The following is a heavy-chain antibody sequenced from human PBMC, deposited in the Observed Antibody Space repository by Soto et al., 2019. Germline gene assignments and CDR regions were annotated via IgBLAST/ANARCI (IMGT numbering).Heavy chain of an antibody. J-gene: IGHJ4*02. CDR2: IDPSDSYT. Sequence: EVQLVQSGAEVKKPGESLRISCKGSGYSFTSYWISWVRQMPGKGLEWMGRIDPSDSYTNYSPSFQGHVTISADKSISTAYLQWSSLKASDTAMYYCTRHVMGVWGWVEEPLWGQGTLVTVSS. V-gene: IGHV5-10-1*01. CDR1: GYSFTSYW. CDR3: TRHVMGVWGWVEEPL. D-gene: IGHD3-16*01.